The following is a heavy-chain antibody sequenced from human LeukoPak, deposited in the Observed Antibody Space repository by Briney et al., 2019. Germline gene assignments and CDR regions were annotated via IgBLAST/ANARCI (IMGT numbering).Heavy chain of an antibody. CDR1: EFTFSSYS. J-gene: IGHJ4*02. Sequence: PGGSLRLSCAASEFTFSSYSMNWVRQAPGKGLEWVSYISSSSSTIYYADSVKGRFTISRDNAKNSLYLQMNSLRAEDTAVYYCARAISGGSWEVWGQGTLVTVSS. D-gene: IGHD2-15*01. V-gene: IGHV3-48*01. CDR2: ISSSSSTI. CDR3: ARAISGGSWEV.